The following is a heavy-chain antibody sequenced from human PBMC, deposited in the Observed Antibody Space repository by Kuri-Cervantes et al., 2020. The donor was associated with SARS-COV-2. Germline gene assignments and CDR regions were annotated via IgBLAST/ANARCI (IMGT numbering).Heavy chain of an antibody. CDR3: AKEYHRFGGSGSYGTRIRNDAFDI. Sequence: LSLTCAASGFTFSSYAMHWVRQAPGKGLEWVAVISYDGSNKYYADSMKGRFTISRDNSKNSLYLQMNSLRAEDTALYYCAKEYHRFGGSGSYGTRIRNDAFDIWGQGTMVTVSS. CDR2: ISYDGSNK. CDR1: GFTFSSYA. J-gene: IGHJ3*02. V-gene: IGHV3-30-3*01. D-gene: IGHD3-10*01.